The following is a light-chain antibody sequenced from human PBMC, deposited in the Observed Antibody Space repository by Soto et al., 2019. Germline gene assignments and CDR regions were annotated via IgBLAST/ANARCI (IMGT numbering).Light chain of an antibody. CDR1: ELVSSN. Sequence: ETVMTQSPVTLSVSPGERVTLSCRGRELVSSNLAWYQQRTGQAPRLLIYGASTRATGIPARFSGSGSGTEFTLTINSLQSEDFAVYYCKQYNRWWTFGIGTKVDIK. CDR2: GAS. CDR3: KQYNRWWT. J-gene: IGKJ1*01. V-gene: IGKV3-15*01.